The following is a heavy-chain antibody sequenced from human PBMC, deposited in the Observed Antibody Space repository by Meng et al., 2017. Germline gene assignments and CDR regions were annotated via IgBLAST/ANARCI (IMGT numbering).Heavy chain of an antibody. CDR2: ISAYDGDT. CDR3: ARGPRRFWSGYRLYYFDN. D-gene: IGHD3-3*01. J-gene: IGHJ4*02. Sequence: QVQLVQSGAEVKKPGASVTVSCKASGYTFTSYGISWVRQAPGQGLEWMGWISAYDGDTKYAQNLQGRLTMTTDTSTSTAYMVLRSLRSDDTAVYYCARGPRRFWSGYRLYYFDNWGQGTLVTVSS. V-gene: IGHV1-18*01. CDR1: GYTFTSYG.